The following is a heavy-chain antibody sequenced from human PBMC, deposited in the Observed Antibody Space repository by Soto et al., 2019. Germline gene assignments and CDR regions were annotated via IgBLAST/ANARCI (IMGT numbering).Heavy chain of an antibody. D-gene: IGHD3-3*01. CDR1: GGSISSSNW. Sequence: SETLSLTCAVSGGSISSSNWWSWVRQPPGKGLEWIGEIYHSGSTNYNPSLKSRVTISVDKSKNQFSLKLSSVTAADTAVYYCARGLPYYDFWSGYYADYYYYGMDVWGQGTTVTVSS. V-gene: IGHV4-4*02. J-gene: IGHJ6*02. CDR2: IYHSGST. CDR3: ARGLPYYDFWSGYYADYYYYGMDV.